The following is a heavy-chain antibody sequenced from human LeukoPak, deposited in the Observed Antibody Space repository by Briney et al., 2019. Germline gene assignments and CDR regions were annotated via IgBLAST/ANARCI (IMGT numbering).Heavy chain of an antibody. CDR2: IYYSGST. CDR1: GASISSYY. V-gene: IGHV4-59*01. J-gene: IGHJ3*02. D-gene: IGHD3-10*01. Sequence: KPSETLSLTCTVSGASISSYYWSWIRQPPGKGLEWIGFIYYSGSTNYNPSLKSRVTMSLDTSKNQFSLKLTSVIAADTAVYYCARPMIRGVNDALDIWGQGTMVTVSS. CDR3: ARPMIRGVNDALDI.